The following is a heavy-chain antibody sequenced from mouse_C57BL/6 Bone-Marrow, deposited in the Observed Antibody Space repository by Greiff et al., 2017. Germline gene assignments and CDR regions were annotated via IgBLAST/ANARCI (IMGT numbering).Heavy chain of an antibody. J-gene: IGHJ1*03. D-gene: IGHD1-1*01. V-gene: IGHV1-47*01. Sequence: VQREESGAELVKPGASVKMSCKASGYTFTTYSMEWMKQNPGKSLEWIGKFHPSNDYTKYNEKFKGKATLTVEKSSSTVYLELSRLTSDDSAVYYCAARGYAGNSLSYCYFDVWGTGTTLTVSS. CDR2: FHPSNDYT. CDR1: GYTFTTYS. CDR3: AARGYAGNSLSYCYFDV.